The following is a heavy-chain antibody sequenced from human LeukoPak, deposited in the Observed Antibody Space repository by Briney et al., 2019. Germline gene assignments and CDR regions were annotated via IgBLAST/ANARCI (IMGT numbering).Heavy chain of an antibody. CDR3: AKSLGPRGAFDI. J-gene: IGHJ3*02. CDR2: ISGSGGST. CDR1: GFTFSSYA. D-gene: IGHD3-16*01. V-gene: IGHV3-23*01. Sequence: TGGSLRLSCAASGFTFSSYATSWVRQAPGKGLEWVSAISGSGGSTYYADSVKGRLTISRDNSKNTLYLQMNSLRAEDTAVYYCAKSLGPRGAFDIWGQGTMVTVSS.